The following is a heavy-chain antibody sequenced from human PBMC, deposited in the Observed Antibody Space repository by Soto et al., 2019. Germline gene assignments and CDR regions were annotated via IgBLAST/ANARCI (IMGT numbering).Heavy chain of an antibody. CDR2: IYYSGST. V-gene: IGHV4-39*01. CDR3: ARRSPRYDILTGYYLDYFDY. CDR1: GGSISSSSYY. Sequence: PSETLSLTCTVSGGSISSSSYYWGWIRQPPGKGLEWIGSIYYSGSTYYNPSLKSRVTISVDTSKNQFSLKLSSVTAADTAVYYCARRSPRYDILTGYYLDYFDYWGQGTLVTVSS. J-gene: IGHJ4*02. D-gene: IGHD3-9*01.